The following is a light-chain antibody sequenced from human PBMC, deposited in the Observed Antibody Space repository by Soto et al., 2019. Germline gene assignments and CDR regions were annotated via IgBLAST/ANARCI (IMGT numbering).Light chain of an antibody. Sequence: EIVLTQSPGTLSLSVGERVTLSCRASQSVSSYLAWYQQTPGQAPRLLIYDTSNRATGTPDRFSGSGSGTDFTLTISRLEPEDFTVYYCKQYGSSPLTFGEGTTVEIK. V-gene: IGKV3-20*01. CDR3: KQYGSSPLT. J-gene: IGKJ4*01. CDR2: DTS. CDR1: QSVSSY.